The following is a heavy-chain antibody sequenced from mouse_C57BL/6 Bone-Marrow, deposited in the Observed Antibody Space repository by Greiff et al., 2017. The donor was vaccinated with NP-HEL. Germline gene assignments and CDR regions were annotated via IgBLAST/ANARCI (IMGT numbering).Heavy chain of an antibody. CDR2: IDPSDSYT. CDR1: GYTFTSYW. CDR3: ARELTGTTWFAY. D-gene: IGHD4-1*01. Sequence: QVQLQQPGAELVNPGASVKLSCKASGYTFTSYWMQWVKQRPGQGLEWIGEIDPSDSYTNYNQKFKGKATLTVDTSSSTAYMQLSSLTYEDSAGYYCARELTGTTWFAYWGEGTLVTVSA. J-gene: IGHJ3*01. V-gene: IGHV1-50*01.